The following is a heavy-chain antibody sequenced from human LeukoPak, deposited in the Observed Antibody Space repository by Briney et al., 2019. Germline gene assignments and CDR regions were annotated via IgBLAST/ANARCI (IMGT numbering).Heavy chain of an antibody. Sequence: GASVKVSCKASGGTFSSYAISWVRQAPGQGLEWMGWISAYNGNTNYAQKLQGRVTMTTDTSTSTAYMELRSLRSDDTAVYYCARDGRYCSSTSCYTGDAFDIWSQGTMVTVSS. J-gene: IGHJ3*02. V-gene: IGHV1-18*01. CDR3: ARDGRYCSSTSCYTGDAFDI. D-gene: IGHD2-2*02. CDR2: ISAYNGNT. CDR1: GGTFSSYA.